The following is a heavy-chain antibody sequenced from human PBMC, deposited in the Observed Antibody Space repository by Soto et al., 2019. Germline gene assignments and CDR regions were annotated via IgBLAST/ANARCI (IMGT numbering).Heavy chain of an antibody. CDR2: ISAYNGNV. CDR3: ARDRDDISTGSQLYYYYGMDV. CDR1: GYTFTSYG. Sequence: ASVKVSCRASGYTFTSYGISWVRQAPGQGLEWMGWISAYNGNVNYAQKLQGRVTMTTDTSTSTAYMELRSLRSDDTAVYYCARDRDDISTGSQLYYYYGMDVGGQGTTVTVSS. J-gene: IGHJ6*02. V-gene: IGHV1-18*01. D-gene: IGHD3-9*01.